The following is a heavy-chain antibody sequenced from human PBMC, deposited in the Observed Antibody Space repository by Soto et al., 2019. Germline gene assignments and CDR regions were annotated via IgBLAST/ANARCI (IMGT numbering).Heavy chain of an antibody. J-gene: IGHJ4*02. CDR2: ISGSGGST. V-gene: IGHV3-23*01. Sequence: HPGGSLILSCAASGSTFSSYAMSWVRQAPGKGLEWVSAISGSGGSTYYADSVKGRFTISRDNSKNTLYLQMNSLRAEDTAVYYCAKDRSYYDSRANFDYWGQGTLVTVSS. D-gene: IGHD3-22*01. CDR3: AKDRSYYDSRANFDY. CDR1: GSTFSSYA.